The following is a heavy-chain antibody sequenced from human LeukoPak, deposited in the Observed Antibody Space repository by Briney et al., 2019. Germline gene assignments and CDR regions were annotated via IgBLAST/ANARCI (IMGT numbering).Heavy chain of an antibody. J-gene: IGHJ4*02. Sequence: GGSLRLSCAASGFTFSSYWMSWVRQAPGKGLEWVANIKQDGSEKYYVDSVKGRFTISRDNAKNSLYLQMNCLRAEDTAVYYCARIYGDYVLYYFDYWGQGTLVTVSS. D-gene: IGHD4-17*01. CDR3: ARIYGDYVLYYFDY. CDR2: IKQDGSEK. CDR1: GFTFSSYW. V-gene: IGHV3-7*01.